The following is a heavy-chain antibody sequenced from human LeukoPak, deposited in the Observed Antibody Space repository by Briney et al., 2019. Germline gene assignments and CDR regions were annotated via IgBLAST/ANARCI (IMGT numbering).Heavy chain of an antibody. J-gene: IGHJ6*02. V-gene: IGHV3-49*04. CDR3: TRDLLYGDYGGYYYYGMDV. CDR2: IRSKAYGGTT. CDR1: GFTFGDYA. D-gene: IGHD4-17*01. Sequence: GGSLRLSCTASGFTFGDYAMSWVRQAPGRGLEWVGLIRSKAYGGTTGYAASVKGRFTISRDDSKSIAYLQMNSLKTEDTAVYYCTRDLLYGDYGGYYYYGMDVWGQGTTVTVSS.